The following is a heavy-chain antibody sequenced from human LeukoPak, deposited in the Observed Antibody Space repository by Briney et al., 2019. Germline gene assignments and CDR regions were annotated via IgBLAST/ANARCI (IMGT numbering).Heavy chain of an antibody. J-gene: IGHJ6*02. D-gene: IGHD4-11*01. CDR1: GSTFTSYD. V-gene: IGHV1-8*01. Sequence: GASVKVSCKTSGSTFTSYDIMWVRQATGQGLEWMGWMNPNNGNTGYAQKFQGRVTMTSNTAISTAYMELSSLRSEDTAVYYCARPTSRPSRYYGMDVWGQGTTVTVSS. CDR2: MNPNNGNT. CDR3: ARPTSRPSRYYGMDV.